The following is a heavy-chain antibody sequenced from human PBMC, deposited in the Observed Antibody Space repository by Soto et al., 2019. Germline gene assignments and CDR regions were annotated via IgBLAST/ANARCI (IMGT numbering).Heavy chain of an antibody. V-gene: IGHV2-70*04. CDR3: ARAFYRMDV. CDR2: IDWEDTK. J-gene: IGHJ6*02. Sequence: SGPTLVNPTQTLTLTCTVSGFSLSGSGMRVTWIRQPPGKALEWLARIDWEDTKLYSTSLKTRLTISKDTSKNQVVLTMTNVDPADTGTYYCARAFYRMDVWGQGTTVTVSS. CDR1: GFSLSGSGMR.